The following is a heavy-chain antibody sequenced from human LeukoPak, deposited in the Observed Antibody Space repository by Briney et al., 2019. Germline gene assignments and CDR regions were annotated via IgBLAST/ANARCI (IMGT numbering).Heavy chain of an antibody. V-gene: IGHV4-59*01. D-gene: IGHD3-22*01. CDR2: IYYSGST. CDR1: GGSFSSYY. Sequence: SETLSLTCAVYGGSFSSYYWSWIRQPPGKGLEWIGYIYYSGSTNYNPSLKSRVTISVDTSKNQFSLKLSSVTAADTAVYYCASLEGPYDSSGRNWFDPWGQGTLVTVSS. CDR3: ASLEGPYDSSGRNWFDP. J-gene: IGHJ5*02.